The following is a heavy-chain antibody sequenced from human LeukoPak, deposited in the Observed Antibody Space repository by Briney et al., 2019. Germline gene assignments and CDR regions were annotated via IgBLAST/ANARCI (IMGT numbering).Heavy chain of an antibody. D-gene: IGHD2-15*01. Sequence: PSETLSLTCAVYGGSFSGYYWSWIRQPPGKGLEWIGEINHSGSTNYNPSLKSRVTISVDTSKNQFSLKLSSVTAADTAVYYCARTHCSGGSCYNATFDYRGQGTLGTVSS. V-gene: IGHV4-34*01. J-gene: IGHJ4*02. CDR2: INHSGST. CDR3: ARTHCSGGSCYNATFDY. CDR1: GGSFSGYY.